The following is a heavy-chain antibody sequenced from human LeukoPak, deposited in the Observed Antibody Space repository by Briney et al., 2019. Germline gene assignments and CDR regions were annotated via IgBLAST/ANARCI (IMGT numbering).Heavy chain of an antibody. CDR1: GGSISSYY. J-gene: IGHJ4*02. CDR2: IYYSGST. CDR3: ARDIYSYGPFFDY. V-gene: IGHV4-59*01. Sequence: PSETLSLTCTVSGGSISSYYWRWIRQPPGKGLEWLGYIYYSGSTNYNLSLKSRVTISVDTSKNQFSLKLSSVTAADTAVYYCARDIYSYGPFFDYWGQGTLVTVSS. D-gene: IGHD5-18*01.